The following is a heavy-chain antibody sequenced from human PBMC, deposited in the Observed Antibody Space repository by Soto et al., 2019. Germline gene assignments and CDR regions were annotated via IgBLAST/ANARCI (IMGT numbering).Heavy chain of an antibody. V-gene: IGHV4-39*01. CDR1: GGSISSSSYY. Sequence: QLQLQESGPGLVKPSETLSLTCTVSGGSISSSSYYWGWIRQPPGKGLEWIGSIYYSGSTYYNPSLKSRVTKTVDTSKNRFTLKLSSVTAADTAVYYCARQHSGYGYNGNYFDCWGQGTLVTVSS. D-gene: IGHD5-12*01. CDR3: ARQHSGYGYNGNYFDC. CDR2: IYYSGST. J-gene: IGHJ4*02.